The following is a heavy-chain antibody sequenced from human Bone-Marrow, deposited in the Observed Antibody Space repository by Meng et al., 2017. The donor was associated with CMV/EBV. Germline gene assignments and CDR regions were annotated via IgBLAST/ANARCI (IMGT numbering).Heavy chain of an antibody. Sequence: SETLSLTCTVSGGSISSSSYYWGWIRQPPGKGLEWIGSIYYSGSTYYNPSLKSRVTISVDTSKNQFSLKLSSVTAADTAVYYCARSIVATIVGGYVVIATTGYYYGMDVWGQGTTVTVSS. CDR2: IYYSGST. D-gene: IGHD5-12*01. J-gene: IGHJ6*02. CDR3: ARSIVATIVGGYVVIATTGYYYGMDV. V-gene: IGHV4-39*07. CDR1: GGSISSSSYY.